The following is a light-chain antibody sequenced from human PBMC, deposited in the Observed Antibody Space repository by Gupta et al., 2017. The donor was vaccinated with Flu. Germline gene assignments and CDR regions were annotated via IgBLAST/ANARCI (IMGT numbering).Light chain of an antibody. CDR2: GAS. CDR1: QSVSSSY. V-gene: IGKV3-20*01. Sequence: EIVLTQSPGTLSLSPGERATLSCRASQSVSSSYLAWYQQKPGQAPRLLIYGASSWATGIPDRFSGSGSGTDFTLTISRLEPEDFAVYYCLQDGSSHSTFGDGTKVDIK. J-gene: IGKJ3*01. CDR3: LQDGSSHST.